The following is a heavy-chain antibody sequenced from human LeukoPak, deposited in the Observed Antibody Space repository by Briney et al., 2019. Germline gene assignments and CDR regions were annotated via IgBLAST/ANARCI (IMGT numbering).Heavy chain of an antibody. V-gene: IGHV4-39*02. D-gene: IGHD3-10*01. CDR2: IYYRGST. CDR3: ARRYCGSGRPFDY. Sequence: SETLSLTRTVSGGSISTSNYFWGWIRQPPGKGLEWIGTIYYRGSTYYNPSLESRVTISIDTSKNHFSLNLSSVTAADTAVYYCARRYCGSGRPFDYWGQGTLVTVSS. CDR1: GGSISTSNYF. J-gene: IGHJ4*02.